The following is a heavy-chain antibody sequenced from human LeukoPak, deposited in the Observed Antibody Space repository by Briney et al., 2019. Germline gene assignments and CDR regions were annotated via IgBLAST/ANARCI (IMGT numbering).Heavy chain of an antibody. Sequence: SETLSLTCAVYGGSFSGYYRSWIRQPPGKGLEWIGEINHSGSTNYNPSLRSRVTISVDTSKNQFSLKLSSVTAADTAVYYCARRDSSGYYLGSWGQGTLVTVSS. CDR2: INHSGST. J-gene: IGHJ5*02. D-gene: IGHD3-22*01. V-gene: IGHV4-34*01. CDR1: GGSFSGYY. CDR3: ARRDSSGYYLGS.